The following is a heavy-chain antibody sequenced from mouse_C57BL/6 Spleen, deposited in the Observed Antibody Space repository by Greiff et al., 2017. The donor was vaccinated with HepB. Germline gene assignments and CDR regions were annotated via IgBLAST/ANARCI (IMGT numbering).Heavy chain of an antibody. D-gene: IGHD2-3*01. CDR3: TRSKFVYDGYYGAWFAY. V-gene: IGHV1-5*01. J-gene: IGHJ3*01. CDR1: GYTFTSYW. CDR2: IYPGNSDT. Sequence: VQLQQSGTVLARPGASVKMSCKTSGYTFTSYWMHWVKQRPGQGLEWIGAIYPGNSDTSYNQKFKGKAKLTAVTSASTAYMELSSLTNEDSAVYYCTRSKFVYDGYYGAWFAYWGQGTLVTVSA.